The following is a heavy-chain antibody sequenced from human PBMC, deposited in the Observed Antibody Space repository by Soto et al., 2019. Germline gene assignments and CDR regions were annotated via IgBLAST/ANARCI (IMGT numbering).Heavy chain of an antibody. CDR2: ISYDGSNK. CDR1: GFAFDSYG. CDR3: AKDPSIYDFWSGYYYFDH. V-gene: IGHV3-30*18. Sequence: QVQLVESGGGVVQPGRSLRLSCAASGFAFDSYGMHWVRQAPGKGLEWVAVISYDGSNKDYADSVKGRFTISRDNFKNTLYLQMNSLRAEDTAVYYCAKDPSIYDFWSGYYYFDHWGQGTLVIASS. J-gene: IGHJ4*02. D-gene: IGHD3-3*01.